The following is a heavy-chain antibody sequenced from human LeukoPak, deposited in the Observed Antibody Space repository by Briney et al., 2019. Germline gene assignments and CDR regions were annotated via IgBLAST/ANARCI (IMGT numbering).Heavy chain of an antibody. V-gene: IGHV3-7*01. J-gene: IGHJ4*02. D-gene: IGHD3-22*01. CDR2: IKQDGSER. CDR3: ARDGDTSGYSD. Sequence: GGSLRLSCVASGFTFSAYWMSWVRQAPGKGLEWVANIKQDGSERYYVDSVKGRSTISRDNAKNSLYLQMNSLTAEDTAFYFCARDGDTSGYSDWGQGTLVTVSS. CDR1: GFTFSAYW.